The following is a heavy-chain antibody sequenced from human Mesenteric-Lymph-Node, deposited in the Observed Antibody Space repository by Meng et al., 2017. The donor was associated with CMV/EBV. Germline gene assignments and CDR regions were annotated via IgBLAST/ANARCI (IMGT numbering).Heavy chain of an antibody. CDR1: GYTFTSYD. D-gene: IGHD1-1*01. V-gene: IGHV1-2*02. J-gene: IGHJ5*01. CDR2: INTNSGGT. Sequence: ASVKVSCKASGYTFTSYDINWVRQATGQGLEWMGWINTNSGGTNYAQNFQGRVTLTRDTSISTVYMEMTSLRSDDTAVYYCARGTGSSWFDSWGQGSLVTVSS. CDR3: ARGTGSSWFDS.